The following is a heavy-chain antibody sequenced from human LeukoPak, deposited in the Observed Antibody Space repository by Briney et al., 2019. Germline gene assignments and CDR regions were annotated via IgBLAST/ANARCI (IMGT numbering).Heavy chain of an antibody. J-gene: IGHJ3*02. CDR2: ISSSSSYI. V-gene: IGHV3-21*01. CDR1: GFTFSSYS. D-gene: IGHD2-2*01. CDR3: ARDRPDNSNAFDI. Sequence: GGSLRLSCAASGFTFSSYSMNWVRQAPGKGLEWVSSISSSSSYIYYADSVKGRFTISRDNAKNSLYLQMNSLRAEDTAVYYCARDRPDNSNAFDIWGQGTMVTVSS.